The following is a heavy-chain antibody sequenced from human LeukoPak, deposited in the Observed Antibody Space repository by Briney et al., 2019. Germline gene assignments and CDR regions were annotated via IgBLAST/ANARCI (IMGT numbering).Heavy chain of an antibody. CDR2: IYTGGST. J-gene: IGHJ4*02. CDR1: ARSISSYY. V-gene: IGHV4-4*09. Sequence: SETLSLTCTVSARSISSYYSSWIRQPPGKGLEWLGYIYTGGSTNYNPSLKSRVTISVDTSKNQFSLKLSAVTAADTGVYYCERQGYYYDSSGYDFDYWGQGTLVTVSS. D-gene: IGHD3-22*01. CDR3: ERQGYYYDSSGYDFDY.